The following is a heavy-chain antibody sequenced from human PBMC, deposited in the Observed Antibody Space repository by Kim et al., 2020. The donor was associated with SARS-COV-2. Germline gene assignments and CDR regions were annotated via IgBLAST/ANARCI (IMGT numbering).Heavy chain of an antibody. CDR3: ARGDYDSSGYYYRSGAFDV. CDR1: GFPFSSYA. D-gene: IGHD3-22*01. V-gene: IGHV3-30*04. J-gene: IGHJ3*01. CDR2: ISYDGSNK. Sequence: GGSLRLSCAASGFPFSSYAMHWVRQAPGKGLEWVAVISYDGSNKYYADSVKGRFTISRDNSRNTLDLLMNSLRPEDTAVYYCARGDYDSSGYYYRSGAFDVWGQGTRVAVSS.